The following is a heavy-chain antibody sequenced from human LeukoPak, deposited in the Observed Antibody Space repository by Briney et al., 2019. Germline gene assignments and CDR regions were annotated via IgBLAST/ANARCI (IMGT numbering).Heavy chain of an antibody. J-gene: IGHJ4*02. Sequence: GGSLRLSCAASGFTLSSYSMNWVRQAPGKGLEWVSSISRSSAYIYYADSVKGRFTISRDNAKNSLYLQMNSLRAEDTALYYCAKLHNDYGGNPGGDYWGQGTLVTVSS. CDR1: GFTLSSYS. CDR2: ISRSSAYI. CDR3: AKLHNDYGGNPGGDY. D-gene: IGHD4-23*01. V-gene: IGHV3-21*04.